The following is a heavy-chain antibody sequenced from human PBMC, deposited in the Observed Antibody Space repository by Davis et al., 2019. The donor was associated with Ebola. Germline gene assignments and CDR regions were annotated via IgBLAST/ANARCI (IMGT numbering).Heavy chain of an antibody. CDR1: GGSFSGYY. D-gene: IGHD3-10*01. Sequence: SETLSLTCAVYGGSFSGYYWSWIRQPPGKGLEWIGEINHSGSTNYNPTLKSRVTISVDTSKNQFSLKLSSVTAADTAVYYCARGTYYYGSGSYYHPFDYWGQGTLVTVSS. CDR3: ARGTYYYGSGSYYHPFDY. J-gene: IGHJ4*02. V-gene: IGHV4-34*01. CDR2: INHSGST.